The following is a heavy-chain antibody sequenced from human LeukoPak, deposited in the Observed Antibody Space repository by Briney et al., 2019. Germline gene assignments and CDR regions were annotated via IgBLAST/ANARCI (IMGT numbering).Heavy chain of an antibody. D-gene: IGHD2-2*02. Sequence: GASVKVSCKASGYTFTSYGISWVRQAPGQGLGWMGWISAYNGNTNYAQKLQGRVTMTTDTSTSTAYMELRSLRSDDTAVYYCARDIADIVVVPAAIRNWGQGTLVTVSS. CDR1: GYTFTSYG. V-gene: IGHV1-18*01. CDR3: ARDIADIVVVPAAIRN. J-gene: IGHJ4*02. CDR2: ISAYNGNT.